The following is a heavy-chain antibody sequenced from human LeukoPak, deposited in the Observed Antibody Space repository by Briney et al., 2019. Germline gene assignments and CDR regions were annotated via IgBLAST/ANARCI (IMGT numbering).Heavy chain of an antibody. CDR3: AKDVSGSIDS. V-gene: IGHV3-43*02. J-gene: IGHJ4*02. CDR1: GFIFSDYN. Sequence: WGSLRLSCAASGFIFSDYNMHWVRQVPGKGLEWVSIISGDGGRTSYADSVKGRVPISRDNSKNSLYLQMNSLRTEDTAFYYCAKDVSGSIDSWGQGTLVTVSS. D-gene: IGHD5/OR15-5a*01. CDR2: ISGDGGRT.